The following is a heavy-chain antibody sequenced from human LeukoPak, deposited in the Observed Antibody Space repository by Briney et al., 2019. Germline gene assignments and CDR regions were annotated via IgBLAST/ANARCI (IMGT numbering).Heavy chain of an antibody. D-gene: IGHD2-21*02. V-gene: IGHV3-9*01. J-gene: IGHJ4*02. CDR1: GFTFDDYA. Sequence: GGSLRLSCAASGFTFDDYAMHWVRQAPGKGLEWVSGISWNSGSIGYADSVKGRFTISRDNAKNSLYLQMNSLRAEDTALYYCAKSYCGGDCYWFDYWGQGTLVTASS. CDR3: AKSYCGGDCYWFDY. CDR2: ISWNSGSI.